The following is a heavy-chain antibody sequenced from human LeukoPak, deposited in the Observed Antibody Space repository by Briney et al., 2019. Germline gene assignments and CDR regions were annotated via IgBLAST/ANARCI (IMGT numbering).Heavy chain of an antibody. CDR3: ARDQYRVGYSGSYIDY. CDR2: IYYSGST. D-gene: IGHD1-26*01. Sequence: SETLSLTCTVSGGSISSGDYYWSWIRQPPGKGLEWIGYIYYSGSTYYNPSLKSRVTISVDTSENLFSLKLSSVTAADTAVYYCARDQYRVGYSGSYIDYWGQGTLVTVSS. V-gene: IGHV4-30-4*01. CDR1: GGSISSGDYY. J-gene: IGHJ4*02.